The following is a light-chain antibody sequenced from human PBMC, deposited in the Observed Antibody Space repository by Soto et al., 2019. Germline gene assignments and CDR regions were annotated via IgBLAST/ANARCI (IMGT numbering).Light chain of an antibody. Sequence: VLTQSPATLSLSPGERATLSCRASQSVSSYLAWYQQKPGQAPRLLIYDASNRATGIPARFSGSGSGTDFTLTISSLEPEDFATYYCQQAYGAPPTFGQGTKVEIK. CDR3: QQAYGAPPT. CDR2: DAS. V-gene: IGKV3-11*01. J-gene: IGKJ1*01. CDR1: QSVSSY.